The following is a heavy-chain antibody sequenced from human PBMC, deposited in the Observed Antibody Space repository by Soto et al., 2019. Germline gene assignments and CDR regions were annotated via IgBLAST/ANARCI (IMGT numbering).Heavy chain of an antibody. D-gene: IGHD6-19*01. J-gene: IGHJ6*02. V-gene: IGHV3-30*18. Sequence: QVQLVESGGGVVQPGRSLRLSCAASGFTFRDYGMHWVRQAPGKGLEWVALISFDGNKKHYADSVKGRFTITRDNFKNTESLQMNSLRPEDTAVYYCAKDYAVAVLLWGMDVWGQGTTVTVSS. CDR1: GFTFRDYG. CDR2: ISFDGNKK. CDR3: AKDYAVAVLLWGMDV.